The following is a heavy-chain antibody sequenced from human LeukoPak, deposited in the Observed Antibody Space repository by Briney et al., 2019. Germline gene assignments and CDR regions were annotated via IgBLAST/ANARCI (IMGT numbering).Heavy chain of an antibody. CDR3: ARDLGGTTKNAFDI. CDR2: LNSNNGAT. J-gene: IGHJ3*02. D-gene: IGHD1-7*01. V-gene: IGHV1-2*02. Sequence: GASVKVSCKASGYTFTDYYMEWVRQAPGQGLEWMGWLNSNNGATDYARKFQGRVTLTRDTSITTAYMELTSLSFDDTAVYYCARDLGGTTKNAFDIWGQGTMVTVSS. CDR1: GYTFTDYY.